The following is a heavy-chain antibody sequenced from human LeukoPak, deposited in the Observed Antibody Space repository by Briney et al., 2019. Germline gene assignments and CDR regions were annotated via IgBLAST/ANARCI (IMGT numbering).Heavy chain of an antibody. V-gene: IGHV4-59*12. CDR2: IYYSGST. J-gene: IGHJ2*01. CDR1: GGSISSYY. CDR3: ARTLRDRHWYFDL. Sequence: PSETLSLTCTVSGGSISSYYWSWIRQPPGKGLEWIGYIYYSGSTNYNPSLKSRVTISVDTSKNQFSLKLSSVTAADTAVYYCARTLRDRHWYFDLWGRGTLVTVSS. D-gene: IGHD2-15*01.